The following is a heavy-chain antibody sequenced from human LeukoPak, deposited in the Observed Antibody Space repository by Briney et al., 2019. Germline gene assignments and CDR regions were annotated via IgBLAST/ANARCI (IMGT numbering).Heavy chain of an antibody. CDR3: VRDQTNCGGDCYKSFFDY. CDR2: INPHSGGT. CDR1: GYTFTDYF. D-gene: IGHD2-21*02. V-gene: IGHV1-2*02. Sequence: ASVKVSCKASGYTFTDYFIHWVRQAPGQGLEWMGWINPHSGGTKSAQRFQGRVTKTRDTSISTAYMEVSRLKSDDTAVYYCVRDQTNCGGDCYKSFFDYWGQGTLVTVSS. J-gene: IGHJ4*02.